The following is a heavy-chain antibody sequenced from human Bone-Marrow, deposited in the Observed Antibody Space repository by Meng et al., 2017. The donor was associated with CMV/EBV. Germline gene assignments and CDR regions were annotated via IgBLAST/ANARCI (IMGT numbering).Heavy chain of an antibody. CDR2: ISAYNGET. J-gene: IGHJ4*02. Sequence: ASVKVSCKASGYTFTSYGISWVRQAPGQGLEWMGWISAYNGETHYAQKLQGRVTMTTDTSTSTAYMELRSLRSDDTAVYYCARDTRITGTTGPMRSWGQGTLVTVYS. D-gene: IGHD1-7*01. V-gene: IGHV1-18*01. CDR1: GYTFTSYG. CDR3: ARDTRITGTTGPMRS.